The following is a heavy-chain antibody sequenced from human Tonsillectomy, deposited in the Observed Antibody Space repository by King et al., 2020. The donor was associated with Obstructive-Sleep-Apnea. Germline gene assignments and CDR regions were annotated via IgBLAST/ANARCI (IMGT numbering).Heavy chain of an antibody. V-gene: IGHV4-39*07. CDR2: IYYSGST. J-gene: IGHJ4*02. CDR1: GGSISSSSYY. Sequence: LQLQESGPGLVKPSETLSLTCTVSGGSISSSSYYWGWIRQPPGKGLEWIGTIYYSGSTYYTPSLKSRVTISVDTSKNQLSLKLSSVTAADPAVYYCARATVVTYPFDYWGQGTLVSVSS. CDR3: ARATVVTYPFDY. D-gene: IGHD4-23*01.